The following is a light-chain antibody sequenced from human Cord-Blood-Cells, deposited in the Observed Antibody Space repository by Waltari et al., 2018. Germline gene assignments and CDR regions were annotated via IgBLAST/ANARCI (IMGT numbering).Light chain of an antibody. CDR2: AAS. CDR3: QQSYSTPRT. CDR1: QSISSY. V-gene: IGKV1-39*01. Sequence: DIQMTQSPSSQSASVGARVTLTCRASQSISSYLNWYQQKPGKAPKLLIYAASSLQSGVPSRFSGSGSGTDFTLTISSLQPEDFATYYCQQSYSTPRTFGQGTKLEIK. J-gene: IGKJ2*02.